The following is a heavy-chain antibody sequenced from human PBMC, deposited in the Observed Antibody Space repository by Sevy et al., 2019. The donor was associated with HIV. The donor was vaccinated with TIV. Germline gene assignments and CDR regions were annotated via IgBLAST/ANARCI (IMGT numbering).Heavy chain of an antibody. V-gene: IGHV1-69*13. J-gene: IGHJ5*02. CDR2: IIPIFGTA. Sequence: ASVKVSCKASGGTFSSYAISWVRQAPGQGLEWMGGIIPIFGTANYAQQFQGRVTITADESTSTAYMELSSLRSEDTAVYYCASPGRITFGGVIVTPLGFDPWGQGTLVTVSS. CDR1: GGTFSSYA. CDR3: ASPGRITFGGVIVTPLGFDP. D-gene: IGHD3-16*02.